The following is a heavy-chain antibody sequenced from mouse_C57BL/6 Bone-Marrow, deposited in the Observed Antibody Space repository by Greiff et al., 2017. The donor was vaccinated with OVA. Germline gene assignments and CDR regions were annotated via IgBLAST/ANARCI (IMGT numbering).Heavy chain of an antibody. CDR1: GYTFTSYW. Sequence: VQLQQPGAELVKPGASVKMSCKASGYTFTSYWITWVKQRPGQGLEWIGDIYPGSGSTNYNEKFKSKATLTVDTSSSTAYMQLSSLTSEDSAVYYCARMRDYYGSIFDYWGQGTTLTVSS. D-gene: IGHD1-1*01. J-gene: IGHJ2*01. CDR2: IYPGSGST. CDR3: ARMRDYYGSIFDY. V-gene: IGHV1-55*01.